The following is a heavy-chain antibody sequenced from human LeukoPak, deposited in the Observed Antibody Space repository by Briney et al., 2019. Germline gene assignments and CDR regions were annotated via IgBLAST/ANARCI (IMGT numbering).Heavy chain of an antibody. J-gene: IGHJ4*02. Sequence: QPGGSLRLSCAASGITFSSYWMHWVRQAPGKGLVWVSRINSDGSSASYADSVKGRFTISRDNAKNTVYLQMNSLRGEDTAVYYCARGKWELLEDWGQGTLVTVSS. CDR2: INSDGSSA. CDR3: ARGKWELLED. V-gene: IGHV3-74*01. CDR1: GITFSSYW. D-gene: IGHD1-26*01.